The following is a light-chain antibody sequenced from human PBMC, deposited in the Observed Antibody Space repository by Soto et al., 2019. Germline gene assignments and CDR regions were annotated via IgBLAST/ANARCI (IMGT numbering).Light chain of an antibody. J-gene: IGKJ5*01. CDR3: QQYDNWPPP. CDR1: QSVSSD. CDR2: GAS. Sequence: ELVMPQSPATLSVSPGARATLSCRASQSVSSDLAWYQQKPGQAPRLLIYGASTRATDIPARFSGSGSGKEFTLTISSLQSEDFAVYYCQQYDNWPPPVGQRTRLEI. V-gene: IGKV3-15*01.